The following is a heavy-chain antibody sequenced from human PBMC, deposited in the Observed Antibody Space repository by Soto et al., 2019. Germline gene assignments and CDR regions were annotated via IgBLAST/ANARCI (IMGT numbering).Heavy chain of an antibody. V-gene: IGHV3-11*01. CDR2: ISSSGSTI. CDR3: AGPYALSFHY. J-gene: IGHJ4*02. D-gene: IGHD2-8*01. Sequence: GGALRLSCAASGFTFSDHYMSWLRQAPGKGLEWVSYISSSGSTIYYADSVKGRFTISRDNAKNSLYLQMNSLRAEDTAVYYWAGPYALSFHYWRQEALIPVS. CDR1: GFTFSDHY.